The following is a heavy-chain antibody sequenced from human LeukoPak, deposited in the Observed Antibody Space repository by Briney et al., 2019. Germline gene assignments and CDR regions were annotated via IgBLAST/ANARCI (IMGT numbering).Heavy chain of an antibody. CDR2: INHSEST. J-gene: IGHJ4*02. D-gene: IGHD2-2*01. V-gene: IGHV4-34*01. CDR3: ARGCSSTSCVDY. CDR1: GGSFSGYY. Sequence: SETLSLTCAVYGGSFSGYYWSWIRQPPGKGLEWIGEINHSESTNYNPSLKSRVTMSVDTSKNQFSLKLGFVTAADTAVYYCARGCSSTSCVDYWGQGTLVTVSS.